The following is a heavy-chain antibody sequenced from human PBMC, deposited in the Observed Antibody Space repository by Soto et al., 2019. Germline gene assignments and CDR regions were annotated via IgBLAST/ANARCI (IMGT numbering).Heavy chain of an antibody. J-gene: IGHJ6*04. CDR2: IKSKTDGGTT. CDR1: GFTFSNAW. V-gene: IGHV3-15*07. D-gene: IGHD5-18*01. CDR3: TSHVDTAMVTSYYYYGMDV. Sequence: LRLSCAASGFTFSNAWMNWVRQAPGKGLEWVGRIKSKTDGGTTDYAAPVKGRFTISRDDSKNTLYLQMNSLKTEDTAVYYCTSHVDTAMVTSYYYYGMDVWGKGTTVTVSS.